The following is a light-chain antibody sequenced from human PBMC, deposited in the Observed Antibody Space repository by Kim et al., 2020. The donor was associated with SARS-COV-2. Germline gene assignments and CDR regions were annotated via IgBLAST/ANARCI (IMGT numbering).Light chain of an antibody. Sequence: ASVKHTGILSTGQSNYAIAWLQQQPGKGPRYLMRLYSDGRHTKGDGIPDRFSGSTSGSEYSLTISSLQSEDEADYYCQTWGSGIGVFGGGTQLTVL. CDR2: LYSDGRH. CDR3: QTWGSGIGV. J-gene: IGLJ2*01. V-gene: IGLV4-69*01. CDR1: TGQSNYA.